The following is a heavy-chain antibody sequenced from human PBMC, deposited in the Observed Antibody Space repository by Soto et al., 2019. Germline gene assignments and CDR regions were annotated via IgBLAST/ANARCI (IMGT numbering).Heavy chain of an antibody. D-gene: IGHD6-19*01. CDR3: AKVNKQWLVDLPGDY. CDR2: ISGSGGST. CDR1: GFTFSSYA. Sequence: ETLSLTCTVSGFTFSSYAMSWVRQAPGKGLEWVSAISGSGGSTYYADSVKGRFTISRDNSKNTLYLQMNSLRAEDTAVYYCAKVNKQWLVDLPGDYWGQGTLVTVSS. J-gene: IGHJ4*02. V-gene: IGHV3-23*01.